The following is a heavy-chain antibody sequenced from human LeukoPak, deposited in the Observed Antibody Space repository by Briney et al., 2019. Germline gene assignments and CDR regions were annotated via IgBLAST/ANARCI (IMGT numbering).Heavy chain of an antibody. J-gene: IGHJ4*02. Sequence: PGGSLRLSCAASGFTFRYYAMHWVRQAPGKGLEWVAVISNDGSIQYYTDSVKGRFIISRDNSKNTLYLQMNSLRAVDTAVYYCARDGPSSSWFLTFFDYWGQGTLVTVSS. CDR1: GFTFRYYA. CDR2: ISNDGSIQ. CDR3: ARDGPSSSWFLTFFDY. V-gene: IGHV3-30-3*01. D-gene: IGHD6-13*01.